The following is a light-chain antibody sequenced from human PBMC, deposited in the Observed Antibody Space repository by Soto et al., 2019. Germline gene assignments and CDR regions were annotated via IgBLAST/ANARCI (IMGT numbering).Light chain of an antibody. V-gene: IGKV3-20*01. Sequence: EIVLTQSPGTLSLSPGERATLSCRASQSVSSSYLAWYQQQPGQAPRLLIYAASSRATVIPDRFSGSGAGKDSTLTISRLEPEDLAVYYCQQYGSLPTFGQGTKLEIK. CDR3: QQYGSLPT. CDR1: QSVSSSY. CDR2: AAS. J-gene: IGKJ2*01.